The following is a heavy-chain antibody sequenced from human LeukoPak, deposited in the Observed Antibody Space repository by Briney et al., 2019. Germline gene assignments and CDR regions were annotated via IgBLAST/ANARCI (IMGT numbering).Heavy chain of an antibody. V-gene: IGHV3-21*06. CDR1: GFTFSSYS. J-gene: IGHJ4*02. D-gene: IGHD3-9*01. Sequence: PGGSLRLSCAASGFTFSSYSMNWVRQAPGKGLEWVSSISSSSSYIYYGDSVQGRFTISRYNAKNSLYLQMNSLRAEDTAVYYCARRPDMAYDFDYWGQGTLVTVSS. CDR3: ARRPDMAYDFDY. CDR2: ISSSSSYI.